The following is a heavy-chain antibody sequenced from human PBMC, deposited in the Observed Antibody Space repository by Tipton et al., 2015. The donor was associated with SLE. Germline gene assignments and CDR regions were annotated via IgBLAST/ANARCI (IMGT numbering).Heavy chain of an antibody. CDR1: GFTVSSNE. V-gene: IGHV5-10-1*01. CDR2: IDPSDSYT. CDR3: ARLGRTGYYYYIMDV. D-gene: IGHD1-14*01. J-gene: IGHJ6*02. Sequence: SLRLSCAASGFTVSSNEMSWVRQMPGKGLEWMGRIDPSDSYTNYSPSFQGHITISADKSISTAYLQWSSLKASDTAMYYCARLGRTGYYYYIMDVWGQGTTVTVSS.